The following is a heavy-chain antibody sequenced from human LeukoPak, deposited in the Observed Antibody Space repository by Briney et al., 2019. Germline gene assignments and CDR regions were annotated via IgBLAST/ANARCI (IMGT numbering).Heavy chain of an antibody. Sequence: GGTLRLSCTASGFTFGDYAMSWVRQAPGKGLEWVGFIRSKAYGGTTEYAASVKGRFIISRDDSKSIAYLQMNSLKTEDTAVYYCTRDTGYRSTHWGQGTLVTVSS. CDR1: GFTFGDYA. J-gene: IGHJ4*02. CDR2: IRSKAYGGTT. CDR3: TRDTGYRSTH. D-gene: IGHD6-19*01. V-gene: IGHV3-49*04.